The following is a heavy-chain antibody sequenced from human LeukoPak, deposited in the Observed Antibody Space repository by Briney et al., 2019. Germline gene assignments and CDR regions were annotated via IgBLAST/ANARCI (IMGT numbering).Heavy chain of an antibody. Sequence: PSETLSLTCTVSGGSISSGGYYWSWIRQPPGKGLEWIGYIYHSGSTYYNPSLKSRVTISVDTSKNQFSLKLSSVTAADTAVYYCARERRQWLVHYFDYWGQGTLVTVSS. CDR1: GGSISSGGYY. V-gene: IGHV4-30-2*05. CDR2: IYHSGST. J-gene: IGHJ4*02. CDR3: ARERRQWLVHYFDY. D-gene: IGHD6-19*01.